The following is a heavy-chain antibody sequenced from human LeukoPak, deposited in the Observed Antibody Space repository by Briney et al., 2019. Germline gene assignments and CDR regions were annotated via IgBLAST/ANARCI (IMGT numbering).Heavy chain of an antibody. V-gene: IGHV1-69*05. CDR2: IIPIFGTA. Sequence: SVKVSCKASGGTCSSYAISWVRQAPGQGLEWMGGIIPIFGTANYAQKFQGRVTITTDESTSTAYMELSSLRSEDTAVYYCARVGCSSTSCYPTFDPWGQGTLVTVSS. D-gene: IGHD2-2*01. CDR1: GGTCSSYA. CDR3: ARVGCSSTSCYPTFDP. J-gene: IGHJ5*02.